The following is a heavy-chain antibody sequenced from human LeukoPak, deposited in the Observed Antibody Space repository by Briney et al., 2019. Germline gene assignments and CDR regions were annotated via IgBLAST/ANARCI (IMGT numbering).Heavy chain of an antibody. J-gene: IGHJ6*02. Sequence: ASVKVSCKASGGTLSSYVISWVRQAPGQGLEWMGGIIPIFGTANYAQKFQGRVTITADESTSTAYMELSSLRSEDTAVYYCARAPGGSLTIFGGYGMDVWGQGTTVTVSS. CDR2: IIPIFGTA. CDR3: ARAPGGSLTIFGGYGMDV. CDR1: GGTLSSYV. D-gene: IGHD3-3*01. V-gene: IGHV1-69*13.